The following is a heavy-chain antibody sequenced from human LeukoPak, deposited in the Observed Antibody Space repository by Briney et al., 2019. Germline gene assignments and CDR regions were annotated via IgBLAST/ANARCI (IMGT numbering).Heavy chain of an antibody. J-gene: IGHJ4*02. CDR3: ARENSQGLRYFDWSSDY. Sequence: GGSLRLSCAASGFTFSSYAMHWVRQAPGKGLEYVSAISSNGGSTYYANSVKDRFTISRDNSKNTLYLQMGSLRAEDMAVYYCARENSQGLRYFDWSSDYWGQGTLVTVSS. V-gene: IGHV3-64*01. D-gene: IGHD3-9*01. CDR2: ISSNGGST. CDR1: GFTFSSYA.